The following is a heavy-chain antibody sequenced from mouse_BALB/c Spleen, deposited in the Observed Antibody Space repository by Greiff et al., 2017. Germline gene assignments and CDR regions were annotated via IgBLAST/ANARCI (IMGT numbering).Heavy chain of an antibody. CDR2: IAPGSGST. CDR3: ARSGTTPYAMDY. CDR1: GYTFTSYW. V-gene: IGHV1S41*01. J-gene: IGHJ4*01. Sequence: DLVKPGASVKLSCKASGYTFTSYWINWIKQRPGQGLEWIGRIAPGSGSTYYNEMFKGKATLTVDTSSSTAYIQLSSLSSEDSAVYFCARSGTTPYAMDYWGQGTSVTVSS. D-gene: IGHD1-1*01.